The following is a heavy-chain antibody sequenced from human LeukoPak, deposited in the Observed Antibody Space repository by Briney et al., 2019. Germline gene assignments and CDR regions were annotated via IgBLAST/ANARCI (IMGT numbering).Heavy chain of an antibody. CDR3: ARECYDILTGTTGAFDI. Sequence: SETLSLTCTVPGASVTDYYWSWIRQSPGKGLEWISYIHHSGNSDYNPSLRSRVTTSLDTSKNQFSLNLISVTAADTAVYYCARECYDILTGTTGAFDIWGQGTMVTVSS. J-gene: IGHJ3*02. CDR2: IHHSGNS. CDR1: GASVTDYY. V-gene: IGHV4-59*08. D-gene: IGHD3-9*01.